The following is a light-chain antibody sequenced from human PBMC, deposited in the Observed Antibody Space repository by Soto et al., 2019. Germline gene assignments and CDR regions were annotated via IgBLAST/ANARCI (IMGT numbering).Light chain of an antibody. Sequence: QSVLTQPPSLSGAPGQRVTISCTGSRSNIGAGYDVHWYQQLPGTSPKLLIYSNTNRPSGVPDRFSGCKSGTSASLAITGRQQEEEADYYCRSSDSSLSLTCVFGTGTKLTVL. J-gene: IGLJ1*01. V-gene: IGLV1-40*01. CDR3: RSSDSSLSLTCV. CDR1: RSNIGAGYD. CDR2: SNT.